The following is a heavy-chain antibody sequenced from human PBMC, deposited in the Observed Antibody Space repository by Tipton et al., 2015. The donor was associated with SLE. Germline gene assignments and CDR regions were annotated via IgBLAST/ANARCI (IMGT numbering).Heavy chain of an antibody. CDR2: IYGGGTT. J-gene: IGHJ6*02. V-gene: IGHV3-23*03. Sequence: SLRLSCAASGFMFSSYVMYWVRQAPGKGLEGVSTIYGGGTTYYADSVKGRFTISRDNSKNTLYLEMNSLRPEDTAVYYCARGMVTWRGAILGVDVWGQGTRLIVSS. D-gene: IGHD2-21*02. CDR1: GFMFSSYV. CDR3: ARGMVTWRGAILGVDV.